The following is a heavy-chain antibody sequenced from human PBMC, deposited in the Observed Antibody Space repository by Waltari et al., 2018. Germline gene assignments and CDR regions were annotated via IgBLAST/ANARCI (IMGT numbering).Heavy chain of an antibody. CDR1: GGSISSGDYY. V-gene: IGHV4-30-4*08. J-gene: IGHJ6*02. Sequence: QVQLQESGPGLVKPSQTLSLTCTVSGGSISSGDYYWSWIRQPPGKGLEWIGYIYYSGSTYYNPSLKSRVTISVDTSKNQFSLKLSSVTAADTAVYYCARDRCSGGSCYSLYYYYYGMDVWGQGTTVTVSS. D-gene: IGHD2-15*01. CDR2: IYYSGST. CDR3: ARDRCSGGSCYSLYYYYYGMDV.